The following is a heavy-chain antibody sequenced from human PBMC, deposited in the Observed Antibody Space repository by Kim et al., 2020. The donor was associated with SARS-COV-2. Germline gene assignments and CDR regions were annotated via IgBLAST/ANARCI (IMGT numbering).Heavy chain of an antibody. Sequence: GGSLRLSCAASGFTFSSYSMNWVRQAPGKGLEWVSSISSSSSYIYYADSVKGRFTISRDNAKNSLYLQMNSLRAEDTAVYYCARDYVSSSGDFDYWGQGTLVTVSS. CDR3: ARDYVSSSGDFDY. V-gene: IGHV3-21*01. CDR1: GFTFSSYS. J-gene: IGHJ4*02. D-gene: IGHD6-6*01. CDR2: ISSSSSYI.